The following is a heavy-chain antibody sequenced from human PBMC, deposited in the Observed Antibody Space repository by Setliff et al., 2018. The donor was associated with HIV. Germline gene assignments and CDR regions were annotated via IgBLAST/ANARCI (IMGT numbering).Heavy chain of an antibody. J-gene: IGHJ6*02. D-gene: IGHD6-19*01. V-gene: IGHV1-69*05. Sequence: ASVKVSCKASGGTFSNYPINWVRRAPGQGLEWMGGIIPIFGTANYAQKFQGRVTITTDASTSTAYMELSSLRSEDTAVYYCARGGGWNWVYDAIDVWGQGTTVTVSS. CDR1: GGTFSNYP. CDR2: IIPIFGTA. CDR3: ARGGGWNWVYDAIDV.